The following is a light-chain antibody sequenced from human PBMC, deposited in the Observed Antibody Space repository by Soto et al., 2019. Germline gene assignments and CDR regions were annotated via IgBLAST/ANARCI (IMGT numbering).Light chain of an antibody. Sequence: QSALTQPPSASGSPGQSVTISCTGTSSDVGAYNYVSWYQQHPGKAPKLIIYEVSERPSGVPDRFSGSKSGNTASLTVSGLQAEDEADYYCSSFAGNNNVVFGGGTKLTVL. CDR1: SSDVGAYNY. V-gene: IGLV2-8*01. J-gene: IGLJ2*01. CDR3: SSFAGNNNVV. CDR2: EVS.